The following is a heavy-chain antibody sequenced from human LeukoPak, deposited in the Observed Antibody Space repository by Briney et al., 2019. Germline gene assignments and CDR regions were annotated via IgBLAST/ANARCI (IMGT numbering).Heavy chain of an antibody. CDR3: ARHAAFAEYQSHLTHFDY. V-gene: IGHV4-59*08. CDR2: IYRSGST. J-gene: IGHJ4*02. Sequence: PSETLSLNCTVSGGSISSYYWSWIRQPPGKRLEWIGYIYRSGSTNYNSSLKSRVTISVDTSKNQFSLKLSSVTAADTAVYYCARHAAFAEYQSHLTHFDYWGQGTLATVSS. D-gene: IGHD2-2*01. CDR1: GGSISSYY.